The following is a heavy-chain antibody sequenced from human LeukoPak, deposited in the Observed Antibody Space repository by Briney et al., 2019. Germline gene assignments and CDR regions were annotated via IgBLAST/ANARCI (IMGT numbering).Heavy chain of an antibody. CDR1: GGSISSGSYY. Sequence: SQTLSLTCTVSGGSISSGSYYWSWIRQPAGKGLEWIGRIYTSGSTNYNPSLKSRVTISVDTSKNQFSLKLSSVTAADTAVYYCARTAMALGYYYGMDVWGQGTTVTVSS. D-gene: IGHD5-18*01. J-gene: IGHJ6*02. CDR3: ARTAMALGYYYGMDV. CDR2: IYTSGST. V-gene: IGHV4-61*02.